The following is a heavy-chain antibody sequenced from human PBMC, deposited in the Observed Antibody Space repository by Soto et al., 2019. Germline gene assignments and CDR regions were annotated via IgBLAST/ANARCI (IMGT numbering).Heavy chain of an antibody. CDR3: ARSRAQWLVDAFDI. D-gene: IGHD6-19*01. J-gene: IGHJ3*02. V-gene: IGHV4-34*01. Sequence: QVQVQQWGAGLLKSSETLSLTFAVYGGSFSGYYWSWIRQSPGKGLEWIGEVNPTGSTKYNPSLKSRVNISVDTSKNQFSLTLNSVTAADTALYYCARSRAQWLVDAFDIWGQGTMGTVSS. CDR1: GGSFSGYY. CDR2: VNPTGST.